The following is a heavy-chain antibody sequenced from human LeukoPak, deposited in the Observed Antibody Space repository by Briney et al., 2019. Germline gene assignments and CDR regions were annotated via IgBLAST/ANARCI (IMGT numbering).Heavy chain of an antibody. CDR2: INPSGGST. Sequence: GTSVKVSCKASGGTFSSYAISWVRQAPGQGLEWMGIINPSGGSTSYAQKFQGRVTMTRDTSTSTVYMELSSLRSEDTAVYYCARGGATPHTYDFWSGYRDKDKRFDYWGQGTLVTVSS. J-gene: IGHJ4*02. D-gene: IGHD3-3*01. V-gene: IGHV1-46*01. CDR3: ARGGATPHTYDFWSGYRDKDKRFDY. CDR1: GGTFSSYA.